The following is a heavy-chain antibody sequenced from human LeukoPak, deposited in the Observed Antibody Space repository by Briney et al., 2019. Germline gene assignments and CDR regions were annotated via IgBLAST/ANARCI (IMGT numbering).Heavy chain of an antibody. V-gene: IGHV4-61*02. CDR1: GGSISSGSYY. CDR3: ARHDSYFDY. J-gene: IGHJ4*02. CDR2: IYASGST. Sequence: SETLSLTCTVSGGSISSGSYYWSWIRQPAGKGLEWIGRIYASGSTNYNPSLKSRVTISVDTSKNQFSLKLSSVTAADTAVYYCARHDSYFDYWGQGTLVTVSS.